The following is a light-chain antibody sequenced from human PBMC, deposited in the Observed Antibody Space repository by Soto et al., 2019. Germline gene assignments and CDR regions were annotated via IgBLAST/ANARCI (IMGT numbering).Light chain of an antibody. V-gene: IGKV1-5*03. J-gene: IGKJ5*01. Sequence: DIQMTQSPSTLSASLGDRVTITCRASQSVTIYLAWYQQRPGKAPKLLVHRASILESGVPSRFSGSGSGTEFTLTISSLQPEDFATYYCQQYYSYPPITFGQGTRLEI. CDR3: QQYYSYPPIT. CDR2: RAS. CDR1: QSVTIY.